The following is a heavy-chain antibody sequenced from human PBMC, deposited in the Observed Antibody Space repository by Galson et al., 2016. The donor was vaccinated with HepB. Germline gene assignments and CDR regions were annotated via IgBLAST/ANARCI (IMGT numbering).Heavy chain of an antibody. D-gene: IGHD1-26*01. V-gene: IGHV1-18*01. J-gene: IGHJ6*02. CDR2: ISTYNGNP. CDR1: GYTFSSYG. Sequence: SVKVSCKASGYTFSSYGINWVRQAPGQGLEWMGWISTYNGNPNYAQNLQGRVTMTTDTSTSTAYMELRSLRSADTAVYYCAREQEVGYGMDGWGQGTTVTVSS. CDR3: AREQEVGYGMDG.